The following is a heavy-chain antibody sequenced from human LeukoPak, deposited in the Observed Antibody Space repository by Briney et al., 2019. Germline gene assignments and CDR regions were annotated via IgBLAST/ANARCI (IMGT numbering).Heavy chain of an antibody. J-gene: IGHJ4*02. Sequence: GGSLRLSCSASGFTFSISAMNWVRQAPGKGLEWVSSINNVASHIYYADSVKGRFTISRDDAKNSLYLQMNSLRAEDMALYYCAKSRVPNDPFDYWGQGTLVTVSS. D-gene: IGHD4/OR15-4a*01. CDR1: GFTFSISA. CDR3: AKSRVPNDPFDY. CDR2: INNVASHI. V-gene: IGHV3-21*04.